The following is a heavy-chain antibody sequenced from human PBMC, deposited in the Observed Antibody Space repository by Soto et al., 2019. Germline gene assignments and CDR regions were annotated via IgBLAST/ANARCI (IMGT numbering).Heavy chain of an antibody. CDR3: ARDYYDSSGYYASLDY. CDR2: ISSSSSFI. Sequence: GGSLRLSCAASGFTFSSSGMNWVRQAPGKGLEWVSSISSSSSFIYYADSVKGRFTISRDNAKNSLYLQMNSLRAEDTAVYYCARDYYDSSGYYASLDYWGQGILVTVSS. D-gene: IGHD3-22*01. V-gene: IGHV3-21*01. J-gene: IGHJ4*02. CDR1: GFTFSSSG.